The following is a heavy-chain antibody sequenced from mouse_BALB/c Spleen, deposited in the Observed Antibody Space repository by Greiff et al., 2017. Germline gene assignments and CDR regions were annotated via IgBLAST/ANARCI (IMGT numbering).Heavy chain of an antibody. D-gene: IGHD2-14*01. Sequence: VQLKESGPGLVQPSQSLSITCTVSGFSLTSYGVHWVRQSPGKGLEWLGVIWSGGSTDYNAAFISRLSISKDNSKSQVFFKMNSLQANDTAIYYCARAYYRYDGLFDYWGQGTTLTVSS. CDR2: IWSGGST. CDR1: GFSLTSYG. J-gene: IGHJ2*01. V-gene: IGHV2-2*02. CDR3: ARAYYRYDGLFDY.